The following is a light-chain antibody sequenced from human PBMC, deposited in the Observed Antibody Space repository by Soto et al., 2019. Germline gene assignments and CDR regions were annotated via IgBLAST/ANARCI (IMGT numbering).Light chain of an antibody. CDR1: SGSIASNY. J-gene: IGLJ2*01. CDR2: EDN. CDR3: QSYDSPL. V-gene: IGLV6-57*04. Sequence: NFMLTQPHSVSESPGKTVTISCTRSSGSIASNYVQWYQQRPGSAPTTVIYEDNQRPSGVPDRFSGSIDSSSNSASLTISGLKTEDEDDYYCQSYDSPLFGGGTQLTVL.